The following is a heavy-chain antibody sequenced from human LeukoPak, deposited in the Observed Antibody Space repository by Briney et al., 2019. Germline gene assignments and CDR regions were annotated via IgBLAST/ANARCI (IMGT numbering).Heavy chain of an antibody. CDR3: ARSKGYGGRVPNFMGWYWFDP. J-gene: IGHJ5*02. CDR2: IYHSGST. D-gene: IGHD5-18*01. V-gene: IGHV4-38-2*02. CDR1: GYSISSGYY. Sequence: SETLSLTCTVSGYSISSGYYWGWIRQPPGKGLEWIGSIYHSGSTYYNPSLKSRVTISVDTSKNQFSLKLSSVTAADTAVYYCARSKGYGGRVPNFMGWYWFDPWGQGTLVTVSS.